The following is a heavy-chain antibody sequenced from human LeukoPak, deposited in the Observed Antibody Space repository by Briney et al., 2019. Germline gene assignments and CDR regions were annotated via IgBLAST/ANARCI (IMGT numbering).Heavy chain of an antibody. CDR2: ISYTGST. Sequence: SETLSLTCTVSGGSISPYFWSWIRQPPGKGLEWIGYISYTGSTNYNPSLKSRVTISVDTSKNQFSLQLTSVSAADTAVYYCARDDYRGVTNFDPWGQGTLVTVSS. CDR3: ARDDYRGVTNFDP. CDR1: GGSISPYF. J-gene: IGHJ5*02. V-gene: IGHV4-59*01. D-gene: IGHD3-10*01.